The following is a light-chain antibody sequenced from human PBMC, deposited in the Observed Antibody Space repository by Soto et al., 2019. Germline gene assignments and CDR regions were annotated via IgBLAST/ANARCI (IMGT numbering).Light chain of an antibody. CDR3: SSYTSSSTPHVV. Sequence: QSALTQPASVSGSPGQSITISCTGTSSDAGGYNYVSWYQQHPGKAPKLMIYDVSNRPSGVSNRFSGSKSGNTASLTISGLQAEDEADYYCSSYTSSSTPHVVFVGGTKLTVL. CDR1: SSDAGGYNY. CDR2: DVS. J-gene: IGLJ2*01. V-gene: IGLV2-14*01.